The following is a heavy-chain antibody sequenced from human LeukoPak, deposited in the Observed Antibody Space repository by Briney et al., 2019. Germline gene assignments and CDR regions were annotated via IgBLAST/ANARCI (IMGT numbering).Heavy chain of an antibody. J-gene: IGHJ5*02. CDR1: GFTFDDYA. CDR2: ISWNSGSI. D-gene: IGHD1-26*01. Sequence: GGSLRLSCAASGFTFDDYAMHWVRQAPGKGLEWVSGISWNSGSIGYADSLKGRFTISRDNAKNSVYLQMDSLRAEDTAVYYCARGGDNVVGDTRGWFDPWGQGTLVTVSS. CDR3: ARGGDNVVGDTRGWFDP. V-gene: IGHV3-9*01.